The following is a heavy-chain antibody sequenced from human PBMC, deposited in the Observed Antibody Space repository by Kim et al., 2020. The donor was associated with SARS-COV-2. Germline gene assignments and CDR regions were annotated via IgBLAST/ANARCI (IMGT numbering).Heavy chain of an antibody. V-gene: IGHV4-34*01. D-gene: IGHD6-13*01. CDR2: INHSGST. Sequence: SETLSLTCAVYGGSFSGYYWSWIRQPPGKGLEWIGEINHSGSTNYNPSLKSRVTISVDTSKNQFSLKLSSVTAADTAVYYCARGRGVAAAGTQYFQHWGQGTLVTVSS. CDR1: GGSFSGYY. J-gene: IGHJ1*01. CDR3: ARGRGVAAAGTQYFQH.